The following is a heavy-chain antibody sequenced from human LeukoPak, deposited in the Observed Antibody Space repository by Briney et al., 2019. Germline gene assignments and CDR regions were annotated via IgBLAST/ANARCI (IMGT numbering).Heavy chain of an antibody. V-gene: IGHV1-46*01. J-gene: IGHJ4*02. D-gene: IGHD1-26*01. CDR2: INPNGSST. Sequence: ASVKVSCKASGYTFTSYYMHWVRQPPAQGLEWMGIINPNGSSTSYAQKFQGRVTMTRDTSASTVYMELSSLRSEVTAVYCCARVPPSYSGSYYENYFDYWGQGTLVTVSS. CDR1: GYTFTSYY. CDR3: ARVPPSYSGSYYENYFDY.